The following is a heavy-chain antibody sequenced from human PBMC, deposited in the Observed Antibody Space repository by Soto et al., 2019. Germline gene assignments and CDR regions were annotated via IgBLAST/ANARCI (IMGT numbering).Heavy chain of an antibody. V-gene: IGHV4-31*03. J-gene: IGHJ3*02. CDR1: GGSISSGGYY. CDR3: ARVNDYVWGSYHAFDI. Sequence: SETLSLTCTVSGGSISSGGYYWSWIRQHPGKGLEWIGYIYYSGSTYYNPSLKSRVTISVDMSKNQFSLKLSSVTAADTAVYYCARVNDYVWGSYHAFDIWGQGTMVNLSS. CDR2: IYYSGST. D-gene: IGHD3-16*02.